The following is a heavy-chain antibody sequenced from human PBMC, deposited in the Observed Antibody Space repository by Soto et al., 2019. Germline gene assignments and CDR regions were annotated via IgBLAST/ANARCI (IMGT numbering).Heavy chain of an antibody. CDR2: IIPIFGTA. J-gene: IGHJ6*02. Sequence: QVQLVQSGAEVKKPGSSVKVSCKASGGTFSSYAISWVRQAPGQGLEWMGGIIPIFGTANYAQKFQGRGTLTADESTSTAYMELSSLRSEDTAVYYCARASGIAAAGDSYYGMEVWGQGTTVTVSS. D-gene: IGHD6-13*01. CDR1: GGTFSSYA. V-gene: IGHV1-69*01. CDR3: ARASGIAAAGDSYYGMEV.